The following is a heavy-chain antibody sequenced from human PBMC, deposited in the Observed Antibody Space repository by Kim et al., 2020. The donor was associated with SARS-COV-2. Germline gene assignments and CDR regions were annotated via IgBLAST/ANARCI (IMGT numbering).Heavy chain of an antibody. CDR3: ARDGLHLGQISSWGPLYYGDGLDL. Sequence: GGSLRLSCAASGFTFSSYWMSWVRQAPGKGLEWVANIKQDGSEKYYVDSVKGRFTISRDNAKNSLYLQMNSLRAEDTAVYYCARDGLHLGQISSWGPLYYGDGLDLWGQGPRVPIPS. V-gene: IGHV3-7*01. CDR1: GFTFSSYW. CDR2: IKQDGSEK. J-gene: IGHJ6*01. D-gene: IGHD6-13*01.